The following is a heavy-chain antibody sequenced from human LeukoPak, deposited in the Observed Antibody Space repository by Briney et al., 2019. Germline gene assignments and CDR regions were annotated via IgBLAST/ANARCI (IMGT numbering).Heavy chain of an antibody. CDR2: MNPNSGNT. V-gene: IGHV1-8*01. CDR1: GCTFTSYD. CDR3: ARWGARGYSYGYDGLDY. J-gene: IGHJ4*02. D-gene: IGHD5-18*01. Sequence: ASVKVSCKASGCTFTSYDINWVRQATGQGLEWMGWMNPNSGNTGYAQKFQGRVTMTRNASISTAYMELSSLRSEDTAVYYCARWGARGYSYGYDGLDYWGQGTLVTVSS.